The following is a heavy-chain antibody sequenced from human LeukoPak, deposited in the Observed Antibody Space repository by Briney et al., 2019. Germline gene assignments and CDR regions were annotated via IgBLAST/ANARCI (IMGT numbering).Heavy chain of an antibody. D-gene: IGHD3-10*01. CDR2: IAYDGSKK. CDR3: ARADYYGSGYYGMDV. Sequence: GRSLRLSCAASGFTFSNYAMHWVRQSPGRGLEGVAIIAYDGSKKWNADSVKGRFSISRDNSDNTLSLQMNSLRAEDTAVYYCARADYYGSGYYGMDVWGQGTTVTVSS. J-gene: IGHJ6*02. CDR1: GFTFSNYA. V-gene: IGHV3-30-3*01.